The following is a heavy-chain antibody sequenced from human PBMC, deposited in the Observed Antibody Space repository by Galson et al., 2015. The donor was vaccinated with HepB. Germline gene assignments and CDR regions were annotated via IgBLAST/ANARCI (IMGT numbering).Heavy chain of an antibody. CDR2: INTNTGNP. CDR3: ARVLSPRRWLVRDYYGMDV. CDR1: GGTFSSYA. V-gene: IGHV7-4-1*02. D-gene: IGHD6-19*01. Sequence: SVKVSCKDSGGTFSSYAMNWVRQAPGQGLEWMGCINTNTGNPAYAQGFTGRFVFSLDTSVSTAYLQISSLKAEDTAVYYCARVLSPRRWLVRDYYGMDVWGQGTTVTVSS. J-gene: IGHJ6*02.